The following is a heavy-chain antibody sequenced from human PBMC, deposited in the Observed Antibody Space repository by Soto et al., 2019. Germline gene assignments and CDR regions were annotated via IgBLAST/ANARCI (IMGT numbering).Heavy chain of an antibody. CDR1: GFNFNNYG. Sequence: QVQLVESGGGVVQPGGSLRLSCAGSGFNFNNYGMYWVRQAPGKGLEWVAFISFQGTNDYYAEAVKGRFTISKDYSKKTLFLQMNSLRADDTAMYDCVKLMFDHDSSGFSGDYWGQGTLVTVS. CDR3: VKLMFDHDSSGFSGDY. CDR2: ISFQGTND. J-gene: IGHJ4*02. D-gene: IGHD3-22*01. V-gene: IGHV3-30*18.